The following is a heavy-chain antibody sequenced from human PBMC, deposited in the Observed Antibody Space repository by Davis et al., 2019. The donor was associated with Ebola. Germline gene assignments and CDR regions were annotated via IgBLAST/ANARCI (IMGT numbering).Heavy chain of an antibody. CDR2: IYPGDSDT. CDR3: ARLPRYYGSGSYPYDY. V-gene: IGHV5-51*01. Sequence: GGSLRLSCKASGYSFTSYWIGWVRQMPGKGLEWMGIIYPGDSDTRYSPSFQGQVTISADKSISTAYLQWSSLKASDTAMYYCARLPRYYGSGSYPYDYWGQGTLVTVSS. J-gene: IGHJ4*02. CDR1: GYSFTSYW. D-gene: IGHD3-10*01.